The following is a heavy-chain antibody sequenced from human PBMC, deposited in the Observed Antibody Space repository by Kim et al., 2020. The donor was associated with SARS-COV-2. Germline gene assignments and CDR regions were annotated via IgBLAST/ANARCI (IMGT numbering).Heavy chain of an antibody. J-gene: IGHJ6*02. CDR3: ARYCSSTSCQVLYGMDV. D-gene: IGHD2-2*01. V-gene: IGHV4-31*03. CDR1: GGSISSGGYY. Sequence: SETLSLTCTVSGGSISSGGYYWSWIRQHPGKGLEWIGYIYHSGSTYYNPSLKSRVTISVDTSKNQFSLKLSSVTAADTAVYYCARYCSSTSCQVLYGMDVWGQGTTVTVSS. CDR2: IYHSGST.